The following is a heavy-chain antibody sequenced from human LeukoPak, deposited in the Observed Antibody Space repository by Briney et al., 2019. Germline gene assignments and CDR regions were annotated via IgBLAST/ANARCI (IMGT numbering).Heavy chain of an antibody. CDR1: GGSIRSYY. V-gene: IGHV4-59*01. J-gene: IGHJ4*02. CDR2: IYYIGTT. D-gene: IGHD3-22*01. Sequence: PSETLSLTCSVSGGSIRSYYWSWIRQPPGKGLEWIGYIYYIGTTNYNPSLKSRVTKSVDTSKNQFSLKLSSVTAADTAVYYCATYYYDSSGYPADYWGQGTLVTVSS. CDR3: ATYYYDSSGYPADY.